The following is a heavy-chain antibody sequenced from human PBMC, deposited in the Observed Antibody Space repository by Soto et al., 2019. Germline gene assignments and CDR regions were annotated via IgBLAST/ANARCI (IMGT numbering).Heavy chain of an antibody. CDR2: IYWNDDK. CDR3: AHKGSYPPYDYVWGSYAY. CDR1: GFSLSTSGVG. J-gene: IGHJ4*02. D-gene: IGHD3-16*01. Sequence: SGPTLVHPTQTLTLTCTFSGFSLSTSGVGVGWIRQPPGKALEWLALIYWNDDKHYSPSLKSRLTITKDTSKNQVVLTMTNMDPVDTATYYCAHKGSYPPYDYVWGSYAYWGQGALVTVSS. V-gene: IGHV2-5*01.